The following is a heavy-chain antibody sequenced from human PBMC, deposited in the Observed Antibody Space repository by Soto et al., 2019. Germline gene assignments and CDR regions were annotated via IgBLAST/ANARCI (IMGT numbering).Heavy chain of an antibody. CDR3: VKEFSFSYSVSVLHD. Sequence: PWGSLRLSCAASVFTFRDYAMTWVRQAPGKGLEWVSSIYGNGDKTFYARSVEGRFTISRDNINNTLDLHMNGLRGDDTAVYYCVKEFSFSYSVSVLHDWGQGTLVTVSS. D-gene: IGHD3-10*02. CDR1: VFTFRDYA. J-gene: IGHJ4*02. V-gene: IGHV3-23*01. CDR2: IYGNGDKT.